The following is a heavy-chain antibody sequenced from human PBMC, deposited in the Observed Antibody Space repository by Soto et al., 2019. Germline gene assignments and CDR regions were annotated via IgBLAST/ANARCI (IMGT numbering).Heavy chain of an antibody. CDR2: IIPIFGTA. CDR1: GGTFSSYA. D-gene: IGHD3-22*01. Sequence: ASVKVSCKASGGTFSSYAISWVRQAPGQGLEWMGGIIPIFGTANYAQKFQGRVTITADKSTSTAYMELSSLRSEDTAVYYCARAYYYDSSGYYYFDYWGQGTLVTVSS. J-gene: IGHJ4*02. CDR3: ARAYYYDSSGYYYFDY. V-gene: IGHV1-69*06.